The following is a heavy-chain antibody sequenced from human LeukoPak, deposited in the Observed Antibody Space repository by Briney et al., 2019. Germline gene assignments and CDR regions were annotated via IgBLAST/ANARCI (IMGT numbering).Heavy chain of an antibody. CDR1: GDSVSSNSAA. V-gene: IGHV6-1*01. CDR3: SRFRDSTPVATDAFDV. D-gene: IGHD4-23*01. Sequence: SQTLSLTCAISGDSVSSNSAAWNWIRQSPSRGLEWLARTYYRSKWYSDYAASVKSRITINPDTSKKQFCLQLNSVTPEDTAVYYCSRFRDSTPVATDAFDVWGQGTRVTVAS. CDR2: TYYRSKWYS. J-gene: IGHJ3*01.